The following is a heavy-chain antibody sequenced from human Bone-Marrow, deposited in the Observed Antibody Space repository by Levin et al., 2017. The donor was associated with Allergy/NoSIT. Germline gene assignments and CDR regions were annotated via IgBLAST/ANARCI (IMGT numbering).Heavy chain of an antibody. CDR1: GGTFSSYA. D-gene: IGHD6-13*01. Sequence: GASVKVSCKASGGTFSSYAISWVRQAPGQGLEWMGGIIPIFGTANYAQKFQGRVTITADKSTSTAYMELSSLRSEDTAVYYCAREAGRGSSSWYPWGNWFDPWGQGTLVTVSS. CDR2: IIPIFGTA. V-gene: IGHV1-69*06. J-gene: IGHJ5*02. CDR3: AREAGRGSSSWYPWGNWFDP.